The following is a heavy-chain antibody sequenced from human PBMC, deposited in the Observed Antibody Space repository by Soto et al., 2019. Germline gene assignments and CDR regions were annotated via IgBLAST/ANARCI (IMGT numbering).Heavy chain of an antibody. D-gene: IGHD1-20*01. CDR2: IYYSGST. V-gene: IGHV4-31*03. CDR1: GGSISSGGYY. Sequence: QVQLQESGPGLVKPSQTLSLTCTVSGGSISSGGYYWSWIRQHPGKGLEWIGYIYYSGSTYYNPSLKSRVTISVDKSKNQLSLKLSSVTAADTAVYYCARQGGDNWNPYYYYYGMDVWGQGTTVTVSS. CDR3: ARQGGDNWNPYYYYYGMDV. J-gene: IGHJ6*02.